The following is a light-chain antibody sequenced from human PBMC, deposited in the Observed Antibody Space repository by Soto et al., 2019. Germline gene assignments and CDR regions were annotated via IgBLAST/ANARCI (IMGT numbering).Light chain of an antibody. CDR1: SSDVGGHNY. CDR3: SSFTSSNPWV. J-gene: IGLJ3*02. CDR2: EVS. V-gene: IGLV2-14*01. Sequence: QSVLTQPASVSGSPGQSITISCTGTSSDVGGHNYVSWYQQQHAGKAPKLMIYEVSNRPSGVSNRFSGSKSANTASLTISGLQAEDEADYYCSSFTSSNPWVFGGGTKLTVL.